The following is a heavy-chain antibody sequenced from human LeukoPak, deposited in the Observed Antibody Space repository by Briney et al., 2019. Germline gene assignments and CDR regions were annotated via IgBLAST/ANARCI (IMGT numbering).Heavy chain of an antibody. CDR1: GYTFSRYY. CDR2: MNPSGRTT. CDR3: AREESGGLFDY. Sequence: ASVKVSCKASGYTFSRYYIHWVRQAPGQGLEWMGKMNPSGRTTTYAQKFQGRVTVTRDTPTSTVYMEMSSLRPEDTAVYYCAREESGGLFDYWGQGTLLTVSS. D-gene: IGHD3-16*01. J-gene: IGHJ4*02. V-gene: IGHV1-46*01.